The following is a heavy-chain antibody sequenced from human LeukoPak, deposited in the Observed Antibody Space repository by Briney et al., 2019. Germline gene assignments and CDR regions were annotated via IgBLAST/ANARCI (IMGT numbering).Heavy chain of an antibody. CDR3: ARRGCSGGSCPRDAFDI. Sequence: SETLSLTCTVPGGSISSYYWSWIRQPPGKGLEWIGYIYYSGSTNYNPSLKSRVTISVDTSKNQFSLKLSSVTAADTAVYYCARRGCSGGSCPRDAFDIWGQGTMVTVSS. D-gene: IGHD2-15*01. CDR2: IYYSGST. J-gene: IGHJ3*02. V-gene: IGHV4-59*08. CDR1: GGSISSYY.